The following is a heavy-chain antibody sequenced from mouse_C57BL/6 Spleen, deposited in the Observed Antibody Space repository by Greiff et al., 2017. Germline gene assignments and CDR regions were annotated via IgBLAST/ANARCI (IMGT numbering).Heavy chain of an antibody. CDR1: GFSLTSYG. Sequence: QVQLQQSGPGLVQPSQSLSITCAVSGFSLTSYGVHWVRQSPGKGLEWLGVIWSGGSTDYNPAFISSLCISKDNSKSKVFFKMNSLQADDTAIYYCTRNSGNYRAMDYWGQGTSVTVSS. CDR2: IWSGGST. V-gene: IGHV2-2*01. D-gene: IGHD2-1*01. J-gene: IGHJ4*01. CDR3: TRNSGNYRAMDY.